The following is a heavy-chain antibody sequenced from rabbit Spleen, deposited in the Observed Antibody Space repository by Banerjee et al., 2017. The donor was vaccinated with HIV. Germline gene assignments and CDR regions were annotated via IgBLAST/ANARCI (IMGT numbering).Heavy chain of an antibody. CDR1: EFSFSSNSY. J-gene: IGHJ4*01. CDR3: ARSGYVGWGGDGDLMGNKL. Sequence: QSLEESGGGLVQPEGSLTLTCKASEFSFSSNSYMCWVRQAPGKGLEWIACIYIGGGNTYYATWARGRFTIPKTSSTTVTLQMTGLTAADTATYFCARSGYVGWGGDGDLMGNKLWGPGTLVTVS. D-gene: IGHD4-1*01. V-gene: IGHV1S40*01. CDR2: IYIGGGNT.